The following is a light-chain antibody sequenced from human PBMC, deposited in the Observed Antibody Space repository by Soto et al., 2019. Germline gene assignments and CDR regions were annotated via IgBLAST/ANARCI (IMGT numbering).Light chain of an antibody. Sequence: QSALTQPAAVSGSPGQSITISCTGTSSAVGTYNLVSWYQQYPGKAPKLMIYATSKRPSGVSNRFSGSKSGDTASLTISGLQAEDEADYYCTSFARGSTLVFGGGTQLTVL. CDR3: TSFARGSTLV. V-gene: IGLV2-23*01. CDR2: ATS. J-gene: IGLJ3*02. CDR1: SSAVGTYNL.